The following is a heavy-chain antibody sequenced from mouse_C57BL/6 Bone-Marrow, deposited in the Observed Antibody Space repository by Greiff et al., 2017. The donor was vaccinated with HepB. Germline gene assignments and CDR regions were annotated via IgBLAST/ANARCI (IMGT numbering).Heavy chain of an antibody. CDR3: ARGLYYYGSSHWYFDV. Sequence: VKLVESGAELVKPGASVKISCKASGYAFSSYWMNWVKQRPGKGLEWIGQIYPGDGDTNYNGKFKGKATLTADKSSSTAYMQLSSLTSEDSAVYFCARGLYYYGSSHWYFDVWGTGTTVTVSS. CDR1: GYAFSSYW. CDR2: IYPGDGDT. V-gene: IGHV1-80*01. J-gene: IGHJ1*03. D-gene: IGHD1-1*01.